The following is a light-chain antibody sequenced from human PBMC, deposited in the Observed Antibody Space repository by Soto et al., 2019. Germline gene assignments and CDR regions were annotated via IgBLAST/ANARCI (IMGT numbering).Light chain of an antibody. Sequence: DIQMTQSPSSLSASVGDRVTITCQASQDISNYLNWYQQKLGKAPKLLIYDASNLETGVPSRFSGSGSGTDFTFTISSLQPEDFAVYYCQHSITFGQGTRLEI. V-gene: IGKV1-33*01. J-gene: IGKJ5*01. CDR3: QHSIT. CDR1: QDISNY. CDR2: DAS.